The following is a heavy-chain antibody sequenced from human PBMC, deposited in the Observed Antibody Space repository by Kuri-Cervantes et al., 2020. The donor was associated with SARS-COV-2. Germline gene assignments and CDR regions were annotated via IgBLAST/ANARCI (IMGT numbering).Heavy chain of an antibody. Sequence: SETLSLTCAVYGGSLSGHYWSWIRQPPGKGLEWIGEINHSGSTNYNPSLKSRVTISVDTSKNQFSLKLSSVTAADTAIYFCARGIIPAAVRRWGQGTLVTVSS. CDR2: INHSGST. D-gene: IGHD3-3*01. V-gene: IGHV4-34*01. J-gene: IGHJ4*02. CDR3: ARGIIPAAVRR. CDR1: GGSLSGHY.